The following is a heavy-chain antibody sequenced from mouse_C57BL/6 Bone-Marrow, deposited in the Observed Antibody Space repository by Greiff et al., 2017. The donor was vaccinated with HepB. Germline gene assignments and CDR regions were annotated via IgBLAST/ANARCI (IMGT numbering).Heavy chain of an antibody. Sequence: QVQLQQPGAELVMPGASVKLSCKASGYTFTSYWMHWVKQRPGQGLEWIGEIDPSDSYTNYNQKFKGKSKLTVDNSSSTADMQLSSLTSEDSAVYYCARAGDYYGSSYVYFYYAMDYWGQGTSVTVSS. V-gene: IGHV1-69*01. D-gene: IGHD1-1*01. CDR3: ARAGDYYGSSYVYFYYAMDY. CDR2: IDPSDSYT. CDR1: GYTFTSYW. J-gene: IGHJ4*01.